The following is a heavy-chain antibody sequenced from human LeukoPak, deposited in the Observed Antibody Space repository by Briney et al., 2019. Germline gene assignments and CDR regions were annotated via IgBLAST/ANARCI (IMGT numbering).Heavy chain of an antibody. Sequence: SETLSLTCTVSGGSISSGDYYWSWIRQPPGKGLEWIGYIYYSGSTYYNPSLKSRVTISVDTSKNQFSLKLSSVTAADTAVYYCAGGRGLIWSGELLEDYWGQGTLVTVSS. CDR2: IYYSGST. V-gene: IGHV4-30-4*01. D-gene: IGHD3-10*01. CDR1: GGSISSGDYY. J-gene: IGHJ4*02. CDR3: AGGRGLIWSGELLEDY.